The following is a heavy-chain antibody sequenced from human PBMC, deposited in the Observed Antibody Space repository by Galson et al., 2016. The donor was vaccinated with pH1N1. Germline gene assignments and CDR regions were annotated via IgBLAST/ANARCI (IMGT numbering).Heavy chain of an antibody. CDR3: ARGDYGDYVGEFDY. CDR2: IWYDGSNK. Sequence: SLRLSCAASGFDFSNSGMHWVRQAPGKGLEWVALIWYDGSNKYYADSVKGRFTIYKDNSKNTLYLQMNSPRAEDTAVYYCARGDYGDYVGEFDYWGQGTLVTVSS. CDR1: GFDFSNSG. D-gene: IGHD4-17*01. V-gene: IGHV3-33*01. J-gene: IGHJ4*02.